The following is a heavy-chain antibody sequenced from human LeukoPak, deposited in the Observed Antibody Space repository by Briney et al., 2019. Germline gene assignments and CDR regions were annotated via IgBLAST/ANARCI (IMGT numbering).Heavy chain of an antibody. Sequence: PGGSLRLSCAASGFTFSSYWMSWVRQAPGKGLEWVANIKQDGSEKYYVDPVKGRFTISRDNAKNSLYLQMNSLRAEDTAVYYCARIQHYGPFDYWGQGTLVTVSS. J-gene: IGHJ4*02. V-gene: IGHV3-7*01. CDR2: IKQDGSEK. CDR1: GFTFSSYW. CDR3: ARIQHYGPFDY. D-gene: IGHD3-10*01.